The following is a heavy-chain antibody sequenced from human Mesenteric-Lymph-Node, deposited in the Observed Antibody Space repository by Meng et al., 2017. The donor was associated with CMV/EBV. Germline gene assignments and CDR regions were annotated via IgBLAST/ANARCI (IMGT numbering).Heavy chain of an antibody. D-gene: IGHD3-10*01. CDR3: ARDRRYQYGSVNSPDF. CDR2: IFSGGTT. J-gene: IGHJ4*02. V-gene: IGHV3-66*01. CDR1: GFTVSSNY. Sequence: GGSLRLSCAASGFTVSSNYMSWVRQAPGKGLEWVSVIFSGGTTYYADSVKGRFTISRDNAENSLYLQMNSLRAEDTAVYYCARDRRYQYGSVNSPDFWGQGTLVTVSS.